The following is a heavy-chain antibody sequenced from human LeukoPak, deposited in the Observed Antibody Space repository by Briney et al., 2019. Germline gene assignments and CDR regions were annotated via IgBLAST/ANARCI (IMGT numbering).Heavy chain of an antibody. CDR3: AKDSVGSWGYFDY. CDR2: ISGSGGST. V-gene: IGHV3-23*01. Sequence: GGSLRLSCAASGFTFSSYAMSWVRQAPGKGLEGVSAISGSGGSTYYADSVKGRFTISRDNSKNTLYLQMNSLRAEDAAVYYCAKDSVGSWGYFDYWGQGTLVTVSS. J-gene: IGHJ4*02. CDR1: GFTFSSYA. D-gene: IGHD1-26*01.